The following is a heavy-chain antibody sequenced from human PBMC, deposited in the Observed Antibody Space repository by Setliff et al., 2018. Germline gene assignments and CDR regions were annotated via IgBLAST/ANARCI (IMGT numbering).Heavy chain of an antibody. CDR2: IYTSGST. CDR3: ARDRGSSWYGNYYYYYGMDV. V-gene: IGHV4-61*02. Sequence: SETLSLTCTVSGGSISSGSYYWSWIRQPAGKGLEWIGRIYTSGSTNYNPSLKSRVTISVDTSKNQFSLKLSSVTAADTAVYYCARDRGSSWYGNYYYYYGMDVWGQGATVTVSS. J-gene: IGHJ6*02. CDR1: GGSISSGSYY. D-gene: IGHD6-13*01.